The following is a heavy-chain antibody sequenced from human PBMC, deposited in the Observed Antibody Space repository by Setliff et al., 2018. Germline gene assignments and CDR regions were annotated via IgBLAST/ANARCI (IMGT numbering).Heavy chain of an antibody. CDR2: LNPSSGNT. Sequence: GASVKVSCKASGYTFTDYYVHWVRQATGQGPEWMGWLNPSSGNTGYAPKFQGRVTITRSTSLCTAYMELSSLRSEDTAIYYCARAHSGSDFHDPFDIWGQGTMVTVSS. V-gene: IGHV1-8*03. J-gene: IGHJ3*02. CDR1: GYTFTDYY. CDR3: ARAHSGSDFHDPFDI. D-gene: IGHD1-26*01.